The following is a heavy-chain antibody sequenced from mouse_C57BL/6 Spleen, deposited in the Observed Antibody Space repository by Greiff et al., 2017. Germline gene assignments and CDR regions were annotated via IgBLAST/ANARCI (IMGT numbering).Heavy chain of an antibody. Sequence: VKLLESGPGLVAPSPSLSISCTASGFSLTSYGVHWVRQPPGQGLEWLVVIWRDGSTTYNSALNSRLSISKDNSKSQVFLKMNSLHTDDAAKYYGARHAYYSLDYWGQGTTLTVSS. CDR3: ARHAYYSLDY. V-gene: IGHV2-6-1*01. CDR1: GFSLTSYG. J-gene: IGHJ2*01. D-gene: IGHD2-12*01. CDR2: IWRDGST.